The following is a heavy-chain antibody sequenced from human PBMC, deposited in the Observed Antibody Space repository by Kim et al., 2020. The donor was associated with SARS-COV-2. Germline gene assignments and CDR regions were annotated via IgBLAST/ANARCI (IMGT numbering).Heavy chain of an antibody. V-gene: IGHV3-9*01. CDR1: GFTFDDYA. D-gene: IGHD6-13*01. CDR2: ISWNSGSI. J-gene: IGHJ1*01. Sequence: GGSLRLSCAASGFTFDDYAMHWVRQAPGKGLEWVSGISWNSGSIGYADSVKGRFTISRYNAKNSLYLQMNSLRAEDTALYYCAKDKAHYLAAAGNRKTYFQHWGQGTLVTVSS. CDR3: AKDKAHYLAAAGNRKTYFQH.